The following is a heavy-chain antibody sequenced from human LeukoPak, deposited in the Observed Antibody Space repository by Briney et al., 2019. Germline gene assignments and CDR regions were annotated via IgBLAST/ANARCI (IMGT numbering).Heavy chain of an antibody. CDR1: GGPFSGYY. Sequence: SETLSLTCAVYGGPFSGYYWSWIRQPPGKGLEWIGEINHSGSTNYNPSLKSRVTISVDTSKNQFSLKLSSVTAADTAVYYCARDIEYSSSRYMDVWGKGTTVTVSS. CDR2: INHSGST. J-gene: IGHJ6*03. V-gene: IGHV4-34*01. D-gene: IGHD6-6*01. CDR3: ARDIEYSSSRYMDV.